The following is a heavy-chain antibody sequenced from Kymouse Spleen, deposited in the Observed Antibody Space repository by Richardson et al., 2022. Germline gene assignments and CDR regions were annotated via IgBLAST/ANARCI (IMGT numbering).Heavy chain of an antibody. CDR2: ISWNSGSI. J-gene: IGHJ6*02. CDR1: GFTFDDYA. D-gene: IGHD6-6*01. V-gene: IGHV3-9*01. Sequence: EVQLVESGGGLVQPGRSLRLSCAASGFTFDDYAMHWVRQAPGKGLEWVSGISWNSGSIGYADSVKGRFTISRDNAKNSLYLQMNSLRAEDTALYYCAKDMGQLVDYYYYGMDVWGQGTTVTVSS. CDR3: AKDMGQLVDYYYYGMDV.